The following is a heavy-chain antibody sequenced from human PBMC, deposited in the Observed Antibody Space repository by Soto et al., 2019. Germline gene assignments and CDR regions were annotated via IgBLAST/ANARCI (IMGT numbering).Heavy chain of an antibody. Sequence: QMQLQGSGPGLVKPSETLSLTCAVSGASIIAEQRWTWVRQTPGEGLVWIGETHHSGITRTNLSLTSGVTMSVHKSRIQFCLNLNSVSSAYTTGYYCARVFGWYAADYWGQGTQVIVST. J-gene: IGHJ4*02. CDR3: ARVFGWYAADY. CDR2: THHSGIT. CDR1: GASIIAEQR. V-gene: IGHV4-4*02. D-gene: IGHD6-19*01.